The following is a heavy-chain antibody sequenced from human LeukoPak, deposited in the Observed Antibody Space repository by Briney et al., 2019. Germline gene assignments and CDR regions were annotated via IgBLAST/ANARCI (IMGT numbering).Heavy chain of an antibody. D-gene: IGHD6-19*01. Sequence: GGSLRLSCAASGFTFCNYWMFWVRQVPGKGLVWVSRINTDGSSTTYADSVKGRFTISRDNAKNTLYLQMNSLRAEDTAVYYCARDQAVAEAEFDYWGQGTLVTVSS. V-gene: IGHV3-74*01. CDR2: INTDGSST. CDR1: GFTFCNYW. CDR3: ARDQAVAEAEFDY. J-gene: IGHJ4*02.